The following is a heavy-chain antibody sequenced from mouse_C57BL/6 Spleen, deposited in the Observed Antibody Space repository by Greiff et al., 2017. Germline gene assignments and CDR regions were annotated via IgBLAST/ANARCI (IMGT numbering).Heavy chain of an antibody. J-gene: IGHJ1*03. CDR1: GYTFTSYW. CDR3: ARTGMSVNWYFDV. Sequence: QVQLQQPGAELVKPGASVKLSCKASGYTFTSYWMHWVKQRPGQGLEWIGMIHPNSGSTNYNEKFKSKATLTVDKSSSTAYMQLSSLTSEDSAVYYCARTGMSVNWYFDVWGTGTTVTVSS. V-gene: IGHV1-64*01. CDR2: IHPNSGST.